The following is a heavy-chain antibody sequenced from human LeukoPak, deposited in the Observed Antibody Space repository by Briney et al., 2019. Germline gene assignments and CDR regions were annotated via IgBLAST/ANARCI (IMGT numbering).Heavy chain of an antibody. D-gene: IGHD4-17*01. CDR2: ISSNSDII. J-gene: IGHJ6*02. CDR3: ARFLTTAYGMDV. V-gene: IGHV3-48*04. Sequence: GGSLRLSCAASGFTFSNYAINWVRQAPGKGLEWVSYISSNSDIIYYADSVKGQFTISRDNAKNSLYLQMNSLRAEDTAVYYCARFLTTAYGMDVWGQGTTVTVSS. CDR1: GFTFSNYA.